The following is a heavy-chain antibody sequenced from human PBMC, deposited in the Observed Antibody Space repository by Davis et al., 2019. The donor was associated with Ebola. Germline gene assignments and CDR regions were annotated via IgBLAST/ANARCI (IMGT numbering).Heavy chain of an antibody. V-gene: IGHV3-9*01. J-gene: IGHJ4*02. D-gene: IGHD2-21*02. CDR3: AREEYMVTATTFFDY. CDR2: ISWNSGSI. CDR1: GFTFSSYG. Sequence: SLKISCAASGFTFSSYGMHWVRQAPGKGLEWVSGISWNSGSIGYADSVKGRFTISRDNAKNSLYLQMNSLRAEDTAVYYCAREEYMVTATTFFDYWGQGTLVTVSS.